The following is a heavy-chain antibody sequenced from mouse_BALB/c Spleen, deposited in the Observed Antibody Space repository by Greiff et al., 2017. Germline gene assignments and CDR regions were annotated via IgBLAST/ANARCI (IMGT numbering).Heavy chain of an antibody. CDR2: ISSGSSTN. J-gene: IGHJ2*01. CDR3: AESGMVTYYFDD. D-gene: IGHD2-2*01. V-gene: IGHV5-17*02. CDR1: GFTFSSFG. Sequence: EVQLVESGGGLVQPGGSRKLSCAASGFTFSSFGMHWVRQAPEKGLEWVAFISSGSSTNYYADTVKGRFTISRDNPKNTLFLLMTSLRSEDTAMFYCAESGMVTYYFDDWGEGTTLTVSS.